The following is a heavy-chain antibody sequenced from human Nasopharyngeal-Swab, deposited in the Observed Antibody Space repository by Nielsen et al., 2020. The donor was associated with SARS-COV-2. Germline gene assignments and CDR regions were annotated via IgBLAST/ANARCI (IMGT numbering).Heavy chain of an antibody. Sequence: WVRQAPGQGLEWMGRINPNSGGTNYAQKFQGRVTMTRDTSISTAYMELSRLRSDDTAVYYCARVRGLGWNRPFYYGMDVRGQGTTVTVSS. CDR2: INPNSGGT. J-gene: IGHJ6*02. D-gene: IGHD1/OR15-1a*01. V-gene: IGHV1-2*06. CDR3: ARVRGLGWNRPFYYGMDV.